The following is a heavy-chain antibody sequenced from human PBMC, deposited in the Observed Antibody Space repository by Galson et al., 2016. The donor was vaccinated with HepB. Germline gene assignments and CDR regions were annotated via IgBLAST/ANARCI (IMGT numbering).Heavy chain of an antibody. J-gene: IGHJ6*02. CDR2: IIPIYDTT. Sequence: SVKVSCKAFGDSITSYAISWVRQAPGQGLEWMGGIIPIYDTTNYAQKFQGRVIITADEVTSTAYMELSSLISEDTAVYYCARGPRSWQLPRFYYHGVDVWGQETTVIVSS. V-gene: IGHV1-69*13. D-gene: IGHD3-10*01. CDR1: GDSITSYA. CDR3: ARGPRSWQLPRFYYHGVDV.